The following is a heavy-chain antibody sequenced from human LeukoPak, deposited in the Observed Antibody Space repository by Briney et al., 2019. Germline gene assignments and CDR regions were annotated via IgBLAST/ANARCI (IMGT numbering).Heavy chain of an antibody. Sequence: GGSLRLSCAASGFTFSNAWMSWVRQAPGKGLEWVGRIKSKTDGGTTDYAAPVKGRFTISRDDSRNTLYLQMNSLKTEDTAVYYCTTVLLWFGFRYYWGQGTLVTVSS. V-gene: IGHV3-15*01. J-gene: IGHJ4*02. CDR2: IKSKTDGGTT. CDR1: GFTFSNAW. D-gene: IGHD3-10*01. CDR3: TTVLLWFGFRYY.